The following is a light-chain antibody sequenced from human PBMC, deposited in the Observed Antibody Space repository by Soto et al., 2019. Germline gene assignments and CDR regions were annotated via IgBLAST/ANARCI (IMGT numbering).Light chain of an antibody. CDR3: HQYNNWPPWT. V-gene: IGKV3-15*01. J-gene: IGKJ1*01. CDR1: QSVSSSY. CDR2: DAS. Sequence: IVLTHSPGTLSLSPWERATLSCRASQSVSSSYLAWYQQKPGQAPRLLIYDASTRATGIPARFSGSGSGTEFTLTISSLQSEDFAVYYCHQYNNWPPWTFGQGTKVDIK.